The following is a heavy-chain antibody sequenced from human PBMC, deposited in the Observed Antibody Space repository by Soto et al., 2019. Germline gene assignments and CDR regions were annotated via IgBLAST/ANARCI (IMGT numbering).Heavy chain of an antibody. CDR3: AGSSSGWYTGGLDY. CDR2: IYHSGST. D-gene: IGHD6-19*01. V-gene: IGHV4-38-2*01. Sequence: SETLSLTCVVSGYSISSGYYWGWIRQPPGKGLEWIGCIYHSGSTYYNPSLKSRVTISVDTSKNQFSLKLSSVTAADTAVYYCAGSSSGWYTGGLDYWGQGTLVTVSS. CDR1: GYSISSGYY. J-gene: IGHJ4*02.